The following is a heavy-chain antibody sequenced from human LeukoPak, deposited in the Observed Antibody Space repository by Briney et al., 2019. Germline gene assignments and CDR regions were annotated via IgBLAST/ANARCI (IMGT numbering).Heavy chain of an antibody. CDR3: AHRRVHYYDSSGYPKDAYDI. J-gene: IGHJ3*02. Sequence: SGPTLVNPTQTLTLTCAFSGFSLNTRGVGVGWIRQPPGKALEWLALVYWNDDKGYSPFLKSRLTITKDTSKNQVVLTLTNMDPVDTATYFCAHRRVHYYDSSGYPKDAYDIWGQGTVVTVPS. CDR2: VYWNDDK. CDR1: GFSLNTRGVG. D-gene: IGHD3-22*01. V-gene: IGHV2-5*01.